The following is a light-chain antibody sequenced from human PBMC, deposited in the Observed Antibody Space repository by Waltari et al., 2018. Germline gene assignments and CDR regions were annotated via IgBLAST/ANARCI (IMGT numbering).Light chain of an antibody. CDR2: KDT. CDR1: ELGDKY. Sequence: SFELTQPPSVSVSPGQTASITCPGDELGDKYVCWYQQKPGQSPVLVMYKDTKRPSGIPERFSGSNSGNTATLTISGTQAFDEADYYCQAWDSRTAVFGTGTKITVL. CDR3: QAWDSRTAV. J-gene: IGLJ1*01. V-gene: IGLV3-1*01.